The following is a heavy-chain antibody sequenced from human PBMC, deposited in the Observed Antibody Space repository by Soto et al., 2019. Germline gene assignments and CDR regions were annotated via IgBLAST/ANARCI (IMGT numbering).Heavy chain of an antibody. CDR3: ARHISTRYGSGSYYYYYYMDV. CDR2: IYYSGST. D-gene: IGHD3-10*01. V-gene: IGHV4-39*01. CDR1: GGSIGSSSYY. J-gene: IGHJ6*03. Sequence: SETLSLTCTVSGGSIGSSSYYWGWIRQPPGKGLEWIGSIYYSGSTYYNPSLKSRVTISVDTSKNQFSLKLSSVTAADTAVYYCARHISTRYGSGSYYYYYYMDVWGKGTTVTVSS.